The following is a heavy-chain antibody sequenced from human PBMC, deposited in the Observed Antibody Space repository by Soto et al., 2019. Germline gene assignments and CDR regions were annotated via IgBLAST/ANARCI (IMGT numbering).Heavy chain of an antibody. J-gene: IGHJ6*02. CDR2: INHSGST. D-gene: IGHD1-7*01. CDR3: ARGGRAGTTFYTYYYYYYGMDV. V-gene: IGHV4-34*01. Sequence: SETLSLTCAVYGGSFSGYYWSWIRQPPGKGLEWIGEINHSGSTNYNPSLKSRVTISVDTSKNQFSLKLSSVTAADTAVYYCARGGRAGTTFYTYYYYYYGMDVWGQGTTVTV. CDR1: GGSFSGYY.